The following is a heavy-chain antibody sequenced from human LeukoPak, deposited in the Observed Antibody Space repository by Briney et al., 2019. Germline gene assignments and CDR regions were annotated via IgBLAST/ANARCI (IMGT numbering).Heavy chain of an antibody. D-gene: IGHD1-26*01. Sequence: SETLSLTCTVSGGSISSSSYYWGWIRQPPGKGLEWIGSIYYSGSTYYNPSLKSRVTISVDTSKNQFSLKLSSVTAADTAVYYCARVVEGATDYWGQGTLVTVSS. J-gene: IGHJ4*02. CDR3: ARVVEGATDY. CDR2: IYYSGST. V-gene: IGHV4-39*07. CDR1: GGSISSSSYY.